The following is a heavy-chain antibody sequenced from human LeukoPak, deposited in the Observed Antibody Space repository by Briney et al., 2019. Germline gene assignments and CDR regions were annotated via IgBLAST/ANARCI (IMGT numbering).Heavy chain of an antibody. Sequence: PGGSLRLSCAASGFIFSNYHMSWVRQARGKGREWVARILATSDTTHYADSVKGRFTISRDNSNSTLYLQMNGLRAEDTALYYCAKRRAVTDTGGFDIWGQGTLVTVSS. V-gene: IGHV3-23*01. CDR2: ILATSDTT. CDR3: AKRRAVTDTGGFDI. D-gene: IGHD2-21*02. CDR1: GFIFSNYH. J-gene: IGHJ3*02.